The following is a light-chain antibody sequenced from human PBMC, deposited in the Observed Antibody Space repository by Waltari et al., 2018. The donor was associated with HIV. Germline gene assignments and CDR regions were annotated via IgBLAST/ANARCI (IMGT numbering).Light chain of an antibody. V-gene: IGLV2-11*01. CDR3: CSYAGSRVI. CDR1: SNDIGAYNY. CDR2: DVN. Sequence: QSALTQPRSVSGSPGQSVTISCVGTSNDIGAYNYVSWYQQHPGKAPKVMIYDVNKRPSGVPDRFSGSKSGYTASLTISGLQADDEADYYCCSYAGSRVIFGGGTKLTVL. J-gene: IGLJ2*01.